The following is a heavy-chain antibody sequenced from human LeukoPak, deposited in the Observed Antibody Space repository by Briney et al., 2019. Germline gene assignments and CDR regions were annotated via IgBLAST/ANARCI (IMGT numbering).Heavy chain of an antibody. Sequence: GGSLRLSCAASGFTFTSYAVHWVRQAPGKGLEYVSAIGIDGRTTNYANSVKGRFTVSRDNYKKTVYLQMGSLRVDDMGVYFCARERAQYYPGAALKDAFDMWGQGRTVTVSS. CDR1: GFTFTSYA. CDR2: IGIDGRTT. V-gene: IGHV3-64*01. J-gene: IGHJ3*02. D-gene: IGHD2-15*01. CDR3: ARERAQYYPGAALKDAFDM.